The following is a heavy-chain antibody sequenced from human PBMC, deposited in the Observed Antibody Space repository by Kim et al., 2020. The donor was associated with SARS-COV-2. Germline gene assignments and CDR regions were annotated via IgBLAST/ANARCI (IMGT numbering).Heavy chain of an antibody. J-gene: IGHJ3*02. V-gene: IGHV4-39*01. CDR3: ARPHHSSSFNAFDI. CDR1: GGSISSSSYY. CDR2: IYYSGST. Sequence: SETLSLTCTVSGGSISSSSYYWGWIRQPPGKGLEWIGSIYYSGSTYYNPSLKSRVTISVDTSKNQFSLKLSSVTAADTAVYYCARPHHSSSFNAFDIWGQGTMVTVSS. D-gene: IGHD6-13*01.